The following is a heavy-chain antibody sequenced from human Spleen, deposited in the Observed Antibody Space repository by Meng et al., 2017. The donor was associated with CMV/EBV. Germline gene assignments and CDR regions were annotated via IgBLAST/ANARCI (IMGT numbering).Heavy chain of an antibody. CDR3: ARDYRDYYDSSGYWDYYYYGMDV. Sequence: GESLKISCVVSGFTFSTYSMNWVRQAPGKGPEWVSSISSSSSHIYYADSVKGRFTISRDNAKNSLYLQMNSLRAEDTAVYYCARDYRDYYDSSGYWDYYYYGMDVWGQGTTVTVSS. CDR1: GFTFSTYS. CDR2: ISSSSSHI. V-gene: IGHV3-21*01. D-gene: IGHD3-22*01. J-gene: IGHJ6*02.